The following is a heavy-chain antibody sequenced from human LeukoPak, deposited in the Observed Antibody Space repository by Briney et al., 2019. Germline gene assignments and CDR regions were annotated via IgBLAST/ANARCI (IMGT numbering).Heavy chain of an antibody. J-gene: IGHJ3*02. D-gene: IGHD3-10*01. Sequence: PGRSLRLSCAASGFTVSSNYMSWVRQAPGKGLEWVSVIYSGGSTYYADSVKGRFTISRDNSKNTLYPQMNSLRAEDTAVYYCARCYGSGRWALDIWGQGTMVTVSS. V-gene: IGHV3-53*01. CDR3: ARCYGSGRWALDI. CDR1: GFTVSSNY. CDR2: IYSGGST.